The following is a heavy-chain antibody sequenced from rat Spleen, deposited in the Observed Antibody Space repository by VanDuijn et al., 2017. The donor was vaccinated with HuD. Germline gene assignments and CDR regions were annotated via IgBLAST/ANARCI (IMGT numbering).Heavy chain of an antibody. Sequence: EVQLVESDGDLVQPGRSLKLSCAASGLTFSAYYMAWVRQAPTKGLEWVATISYDGSSTYYRDSGKGRFTISRDNAKNTLYLQMDSLRPEDTATYYCATHNSGYFDYWGQGVMVTVSS. CDR2: ISYDGSST. CDR1: GLTFSAYY. D-gene: IGHD4-3*01. V-gene: IGHV5-29*01. CDR3: ATHNSGYFDY. J-gene: IGHJ2*01.